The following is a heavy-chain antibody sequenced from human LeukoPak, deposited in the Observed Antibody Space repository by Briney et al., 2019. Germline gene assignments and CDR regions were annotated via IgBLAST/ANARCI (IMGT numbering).Heavy chain of an antibody. V-gene: IGHV3-74*01. CDR2: INHDGTST. CDR3: ARAPYSTGRGYYFDY. CDR1: GFTFNYYW. D-gene: IGHD2-8*02. Sequence: GGSLILSCAASGFTFNYYWMHWVRQAPGKGLVWVSRINHDGTSTTYADSVKGRFTISRDNARNTLYLQMNSLRAEDTAVYYCARAPYSTGRGYYFDYWGQGTLVTVSS. J-gene: IGHJ4*02.